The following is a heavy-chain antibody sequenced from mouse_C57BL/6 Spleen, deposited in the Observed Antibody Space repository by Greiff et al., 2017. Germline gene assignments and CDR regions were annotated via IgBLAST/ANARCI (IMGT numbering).Heavy chain of an antibody. Sequence: QVQLQQPGAELVRPGTSVKLSCKASGYTFTSYWLHWVKQRPGPGLEWIGVIDPSDSYTNYNQKFKGKATLTVDTSSRTAYLQLSSLTAEDSAVYYCARTTVVEYAMDYWGKGTSVTVS. J-gene: IGHJ4*01. CDR1: GYTFTSYW. V-gene: IGHV1-59*01. D-gene: IGHD1-1*01. CDR2: IDPSDSYT. CDR3: ARTTVVEYAMDY.